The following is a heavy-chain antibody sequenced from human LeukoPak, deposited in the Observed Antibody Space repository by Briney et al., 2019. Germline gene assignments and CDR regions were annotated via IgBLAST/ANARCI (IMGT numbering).Heavy chain of an antibody. J-gene: IGHJ3*02. D-gene: IGHD6-13*01. CDR1: GGSFSTYY. CDR2: IYYSGST. Sequence: SETLSLTCTVSGGSFSTYYWGWIRQPPGKGLEWIGYIYYSGSTNYNPSLKSRVTISVDTSKNQFSLKLSSVTAADTAVYYCARRITAAGRNDAFDIWGQGTMVTVSS. CDR3: ARRITAAGRNDAFDI. V-gene: IGHV4-59*08.